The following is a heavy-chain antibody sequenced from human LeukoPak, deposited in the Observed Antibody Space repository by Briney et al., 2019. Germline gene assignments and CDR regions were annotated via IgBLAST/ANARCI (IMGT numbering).Heavy chain of an antibody. Sequence: GGSLRLSCAASGFTFSNNYMTWVRQAPGKGLEWVSVIYSGGSTYYADSVKGRFTISRDNSKNTLYLQINSLRAEDTAVYYCARTMVRGVKFALHDAFDIWGQGTMVTVSS. D-gene: IGHD3-10*01. CDR3: ARTMVRGVKFALHDAFDI. V-gene: IGHV3-53*01. CDR2: IYSGGST. J-gene: IGHJ3*02. CDR1: GFTFSNNY.